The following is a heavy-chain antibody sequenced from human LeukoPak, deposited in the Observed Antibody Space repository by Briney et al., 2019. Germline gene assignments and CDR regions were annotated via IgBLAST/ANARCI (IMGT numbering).Heavy chain of an antibody. CDR2: MSWDGART. CDR1: GFNFDDYT. V-gene: IGHV3-43*01. Sequence: PGGSLRLSCAASGFNFDDYTMHWVRQAPGKGLEWVSLMSWDGARTYYADSVKGRFTISRDNSRNSLYLQMNSLRTEDTALYYCAKDISGGYDFDYWGQGTLVTVSS. D-gene: IGHD5-12*01. CDR3: AKDISGGYDFDY. J-gene: IGHJ4*02.